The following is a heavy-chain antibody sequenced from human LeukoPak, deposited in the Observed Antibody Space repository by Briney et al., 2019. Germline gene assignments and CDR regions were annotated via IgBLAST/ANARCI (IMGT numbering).Heavy chain of an antibody. CDR3: AKDVYYYGSGVGAPFDY. Sequence: GRSLRLPCAASGFTFSSYGMHWVRQAPGKGLEWVAVISYDGSNKYYADSVKGRFTISRDNSKNTLYLQMNSLRAEDTAVYYCAKDVYYYGSGVGAPFDYWGQGTLVTVSS. CDR2: ISYDGSNK. CDR1: GFTFSSYG. J-gene: IGHJ4*02. D-gene: IGHD3-10*01. V-gene: IGHV3-30*18.